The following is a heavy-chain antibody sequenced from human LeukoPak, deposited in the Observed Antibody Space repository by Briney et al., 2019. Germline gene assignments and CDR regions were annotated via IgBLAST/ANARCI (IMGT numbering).Heavy chain of an antibody. D-gene: IGHD3-3*01. V-gene: IGHV1-2*02. J-gene: IGHJ4*02. Sequence: ASVKVSYKASGYTFTGYYMHWVRQAPGQGLEWMGWINPNSGGTNYAQKFQGRVTMTRDTSISTAYMELSRLRSDDTAVYYCARLLEWSQARDYWGQGTLVTVSS. CDR1: GYTFTGYY. CDR2: INPNSGGT. CDR3: ARLLEWSQARDY.